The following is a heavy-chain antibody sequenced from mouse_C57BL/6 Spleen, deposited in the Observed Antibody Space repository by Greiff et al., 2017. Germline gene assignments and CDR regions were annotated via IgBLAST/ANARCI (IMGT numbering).Heavy chain of an antibody. J-gene: IGHJ2*01. D-gene: IGHD4-1*01. V-gene: IGHV1-18*01. CDR3: AREELGRDYCDY. Sequence: VQLQQSGPELVKPGASVKIPCKASGYTFTDYNMDWVKQSHGQSLEWIGDINPNNGGTIYNQKFKGKATLTVDKSSSTAYMELRSLTSEDTAVYYCAREELGRDYCDYRGEDTTLTVSS. CDR2: INPNNGGT. CDR1: GYTFTDYN.